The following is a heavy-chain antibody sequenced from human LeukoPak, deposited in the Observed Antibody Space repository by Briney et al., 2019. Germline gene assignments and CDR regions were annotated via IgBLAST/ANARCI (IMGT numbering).Heavy chain of an antibody. V-gene: IGHV4-31*03. CDR1: GGSISSGGYY. D-gene: IGHD4-17*01. CDR3: ARSADYGDYLRYLYYFDY. Sequence: SETLSLTCTVSGGSISSGGYYWSWIRQHPGKGLEWIGYIYYSGSTYYNPSLKSRVTISVDTSKNQFSLKLSSVTAADTAVYYCARSADYGDYLRYLYYFDYWGQGTLVTVSS. CDR2: IYYSGST. J-gene: IGHJ4*02.